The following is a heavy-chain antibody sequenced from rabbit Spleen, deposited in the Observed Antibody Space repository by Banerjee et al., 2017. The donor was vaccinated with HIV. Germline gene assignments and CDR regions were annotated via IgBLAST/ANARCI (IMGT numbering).Heavy chain of an antibody. J-gene: IGHJ4*01. CDR3: VREAGYGGYGDANL. CDR1: GFSFSRSYH. CDR2: IVPIFGVT. Sequence: QSLEESGGDLVKPGASLTLTCTASGFSFSRSYHMCWVRQAPGKGLEWIGYIVPIFGVTYYAKWVNGRFTISSHNAQNTLYLQLNSLTAADTATYFCVREAGYGGYGDANLWGPGTLVTVS. D-gene: IGHD6-1*01. V-gene: IGHV1S40*01.